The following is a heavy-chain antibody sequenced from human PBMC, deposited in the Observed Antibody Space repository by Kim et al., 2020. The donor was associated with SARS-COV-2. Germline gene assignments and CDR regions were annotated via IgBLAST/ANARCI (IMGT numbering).Heavy chain of an antibody. V-gene: IGHV4-39*07. Sequence: PSLKSRVTISVDTSKNQFSLKLSSVTAADTAVYYCARVTGITMQRFFDLWGRGTLVTVSS. D-gene: IGHD3-10*01. J-gene: IGHJ2*01. CDR3: ARVTGITMQRFFDL.